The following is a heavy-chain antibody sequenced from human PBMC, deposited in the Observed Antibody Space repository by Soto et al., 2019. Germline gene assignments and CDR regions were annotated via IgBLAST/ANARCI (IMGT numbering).Heavy chain of an antibody. CDR3: AKDQTGDQRGDAFDI. D-gene: IGHD7-27*01. CDR2: ISGSGGRT. CDR1: GFTFSSYA. Sequence: GGSLRLSCAASGFTFSSYAMSWVRQAPGKGLEWVSAISGSGGRTYYADSVKGRFTISRDNSKNTLYLQMNSLRAEDTAVYYCAKDQTGDQRGDAFDIWGQGTMVTVSS. V-gene: IGHV3-23*01. J-gene: IGHJ3*02.